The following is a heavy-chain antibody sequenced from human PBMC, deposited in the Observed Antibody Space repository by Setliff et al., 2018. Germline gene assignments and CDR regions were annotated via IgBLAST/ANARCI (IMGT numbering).Heavy chain of an antibody. V-gene: IGHV1-69*05. J-gene: IGHJ4*02. Sequence: RASVKVSCKASGGTFSYYAISWVRQAPGQGLEWMGGSIPMFGTPNYAQRFQGRVTITTDESTSTAYMELSSLRSEDTAVYYCARGGIAARPGSWVYFDYWGQGTLVTVSS. CDR3: ARGGIAARPGSWVYFDY. D-gene: IGHD6-6*01. CDR1: GGTFSYYA. CDR2: SIPMFGTP.